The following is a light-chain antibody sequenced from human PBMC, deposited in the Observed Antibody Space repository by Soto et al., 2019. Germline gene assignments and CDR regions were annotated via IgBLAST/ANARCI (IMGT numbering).Light chain of an antibody. V-gene: IGKV3D-20*02. CDR2: GAS. Sequence: VLTQSPGTLSLSPGERATLSCRASQSVSSSYLAWYQQKPGQAPRLLIYGASSRATGIPDRFSGSGSGTDFTLTISSLEPEDFAVYYCQQRSNWPRFTFGPGTKVDIK. CDR3: QQRSNWPRFT. J-gene: IGKJ3*01. CDR1: QSVSSSY.